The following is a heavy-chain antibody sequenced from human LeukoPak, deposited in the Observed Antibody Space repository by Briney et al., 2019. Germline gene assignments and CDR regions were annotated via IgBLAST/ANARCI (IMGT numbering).Heavy chain of an antibody. CDR3: ARERYSGYEWVLLSYNWFDP. V-gene: IGHV4-38-2*02. J-gene: IGHJ5*02. CDR1: GYSISSGYY. D-gene: IGHD5-12*01. CDR2: IYHSGST. Sequence: PSETLSLTCTVSGYSISSGYYWGWIRQPPGKGPEWIGSIYHSGSTYYNPSLKSRVTISVDTSKNQFPLKLSSVTAADTDVYYCARERYSGYEWVLLSYNWFDPWGQGTLVTVSS.